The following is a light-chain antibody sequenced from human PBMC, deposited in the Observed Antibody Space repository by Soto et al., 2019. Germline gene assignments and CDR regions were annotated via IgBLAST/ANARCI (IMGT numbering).Light chain of an antibody. V-gene: IGLV6-57*01. J-gene: IGLJ3*02. CDR3: QSYDNNNHWV. CDR2: EDN. CDR1: SGSIANNY. Sequence: NFMLTQPHSVSESPGKTVTMSCTRSSGSIANNYVQWYQQRPGSSPTTVIYEDNQRPSGVPDRFSGSIDSSSNSASLTISGLKTEDEADYYCQSYDNNNHWVIGEGTKLTVL.